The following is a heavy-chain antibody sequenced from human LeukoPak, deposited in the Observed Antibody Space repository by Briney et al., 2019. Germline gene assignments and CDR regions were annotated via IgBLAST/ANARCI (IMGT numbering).Heavy chain of an antibody. D-gene: IGHD2-2*01. Sequence: SVKVSCKASGFTFSSSAVKWVRQARGQRLEWIGWIVVGRGKTIYAQKFQERVTITRDMSTSTAYMELSSLRSEDTAVYSCAADENCSSTSCYPYAFDIWGQGTMVTVSS. CDR2: IVVGRGKT. V-gene: IGHV1-58*01. CDR1: GFTFSSSA. J-gene: IGHJ3*02. CDR3: AADENCSSTSCYPYAFDI.